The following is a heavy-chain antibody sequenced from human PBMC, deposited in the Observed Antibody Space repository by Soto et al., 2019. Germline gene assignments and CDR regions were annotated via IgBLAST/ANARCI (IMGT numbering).Heavy chain of an antibody. V-gene: IGHV3-73*01. D-gene: IGHD4-4*01. Sequence: GGSLRLSCAASGFIFSDSAIHWVRQASGKGLEWVGRVRSKGNKYATAYAASVKGRFTVSRDDSANTAYLQMNSLKTEDTAVYYCTRLPEAGTIVTTSFDLWGQGTLVTVSS. CDR3: TRLPEAGTIVTTSFDL. CDR2: VRSKGNKYAT. J-gene: IGHJ4*02. CDR1: GFIFSDSA.